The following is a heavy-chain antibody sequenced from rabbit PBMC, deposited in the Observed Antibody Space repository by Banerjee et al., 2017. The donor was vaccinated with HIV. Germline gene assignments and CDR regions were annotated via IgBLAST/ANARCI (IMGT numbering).Heavy chain of an antibody. CDR2: IYSGSGTT. J-gene: IGHJ6*01. CDR3: ARDLFAGSSRLDL. D-gene: IGHD8-1*01. CDR1: GFTLSSYW. Sequence: QEQLEESGGDLVQPEGSLTLTCTASGFTLSSYWMCWVRQAPGKGLEWIGCIYSGSGTTYYASWAKGRFTISKTSSTTVTLQMTSLTAADTATYFSARDLFAGSSRLDLWGQGTLVTVS. V-gene: IGHV1S45*01.